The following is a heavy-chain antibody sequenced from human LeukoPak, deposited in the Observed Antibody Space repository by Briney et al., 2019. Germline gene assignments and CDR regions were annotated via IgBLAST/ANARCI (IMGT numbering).Heavy chain of an antibody. CDR3: ARASEDYYYYYMDV. CDR2: IYSSGST. J-gene: IGHJ6*03. V-gene: IGHV4-39*07. CDR1: GGSISSSSYY. Sequence: SETLSLTCTVSGGSISSSSYYWGWIRQPPGKGLEWIGSIYSSGSTYYNPSLKSRVTISVDTSKNQFSLKLSSVTAADTAVYYCARASEDYYYYYMDVWGKGTTVTISS. D-gene: IGHD1-14*01.